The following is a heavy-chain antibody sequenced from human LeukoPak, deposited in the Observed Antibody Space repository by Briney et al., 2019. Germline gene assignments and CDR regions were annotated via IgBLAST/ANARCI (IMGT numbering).Heavy chain of an antibody. CDR1: GFTFSSYG. CDR3: ARETTGESDY. Sequence: GGSLRLSCAASGFTFSSYGMHWVRQAPGKGLEWVSYISSSGSTIYYADSVKGRFTISRDNAKNSLYLQMNSLRAEDTAVYYCARETTGESDYWGQGTLVTVSS. J-gene: IGHJ4*02. D-gene: IGHD1-14*01. CDR2: ISSSGSTI. V-gene: IGHV3-48*04.